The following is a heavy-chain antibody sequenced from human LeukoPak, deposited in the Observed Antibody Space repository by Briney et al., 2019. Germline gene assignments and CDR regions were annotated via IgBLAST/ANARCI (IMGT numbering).Heavy chain of an antibody. V-gene: IGHV3-9*03. D-gene: IGHD3-22*01. CDR2: ISWNSGSI. J-gene: IGHJ3*02. Sequence: GRSLRLSCAASGFTFDDYAMHWVRQAPGKGLEGVSGISWNSGSIGYADSVKGRFTISRDNAKNSLYLQMNSLRAEDMALYYCAKDSGYDSSGYPLGAFDIWGQGTMVTVSS. CDR3: AKDSGYDSSGYPLGAFDI. CDR1: GFTFDDYA.